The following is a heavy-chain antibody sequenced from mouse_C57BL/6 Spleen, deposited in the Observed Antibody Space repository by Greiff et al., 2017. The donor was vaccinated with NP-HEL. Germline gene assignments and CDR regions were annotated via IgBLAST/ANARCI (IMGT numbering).Heavy chain of an antibody. Sequence: QVQLQQPGAELVKPGASVKMSCKASGYTFTSYWITWVKQRPGQGLEWIGDIYPGSGSTNYNEKFKSKATLTVDTSSSTAYMQLSSLTSEDSAVYYCSRYGAITTVVGDWYFDVWGTGTTVTVSS. CDR3: SRYGAITTVVGDWYFDV. D-gene: IGHD1-1*01. CDR2: IYPGSGST. CDR1: GYTFTSYW. J-gene: IGHJ1*03. V-gene: IGHV1-55*01.